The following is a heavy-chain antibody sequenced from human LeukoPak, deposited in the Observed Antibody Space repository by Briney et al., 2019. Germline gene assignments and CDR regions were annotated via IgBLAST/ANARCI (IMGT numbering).Heavy chain of an antibody. D-gene: IGHD3-9*01. CDR2: INPNSGGT. CDR1: GYTFTGYY. J-gene: IGHJ4*02. Sequence: ASVRVSCKASGYTFTGYYMNWVRQAPGQGLEWMGWINPNSGGTDYAQKFQGRVTMTGDTSISTAYMELSRLRSDDTAVYYCARYGVPDWNYLDYWGQGTLVTVSS. CDR3: ARYGVPDWNYLDY. V-gene: IGHV1-2*02.